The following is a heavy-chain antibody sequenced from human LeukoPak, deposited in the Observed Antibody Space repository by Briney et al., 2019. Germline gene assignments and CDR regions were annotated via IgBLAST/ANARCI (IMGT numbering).Heavy chain of an antibody. D-gene: IGHD6-13*01. V-gene: IGHV3-33*01. Sequence: GRSLRLSCAASGFTFSSYGMHGVRQAPGKGLEWVADIWYDGSNKYYADSVKGRFTISRDNSKNTLYLQMNSLRAEDTAVYYCARDGGYSSSWSYYYYGMDVWGKGTTVTVSS. CDR1: GFTFSSYG. J-gene: IGHJ6*04. CDR2: IWYDGSNK. CDR3: ARDGGYSSSWSYYYYGMDV.